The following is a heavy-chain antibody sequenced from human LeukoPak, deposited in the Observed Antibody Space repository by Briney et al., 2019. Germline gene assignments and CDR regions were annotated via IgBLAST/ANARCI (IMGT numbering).Heavy chain of an antibody. CDR2: IYSDGST. CDR3: ARGLLRVDD. Sequence: GGSLRLSCAASGFIVSNDYMSWVRQAPGKGLEWVSLIYSDGSTYYADSVKGRFTISRDTSKNTLYLQMNSLRAEDTAVYYCARGLLRVDDWGQGTLVTVSS. CDR1: GFIVSNDY. J-gene: IGHJ4*02. V-gene: IGHV3-66*01. D-gene: IGHD4-17*01.